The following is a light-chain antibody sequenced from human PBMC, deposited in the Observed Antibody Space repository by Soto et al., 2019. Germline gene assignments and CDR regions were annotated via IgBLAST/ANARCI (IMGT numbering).Light chain of an antibody. J-gene: IGKJ4*01. CDR3: QKYNSAPLT. V-gene: IGKV1-27*01. CDR2: AAS. CDR1: QDIGVY. Sequence: DIQMTQSPSSLSASLGDRVTITCRASQDIGVYLAWFQQKPGNVPKLLIYAASTLQSGVPSRFSGSGSGTDFTLTISSLQPVDVATYYCQKYNSAPLTFGGGTKVELK.